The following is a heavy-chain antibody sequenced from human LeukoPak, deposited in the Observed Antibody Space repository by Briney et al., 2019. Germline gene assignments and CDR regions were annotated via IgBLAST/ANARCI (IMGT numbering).Heavy chain of an antibody. CDR2: ISSSSSTI. V-gene: IGHV3-48*01. Sequence: GGSLRLSCAASGFTFSSYSMNWVRQAPGKGLEWVSYISSSSSTIYYADSVKGRFTISRDNAKNSLYLQMNSLRAKDTAVYYCARVGMITFGGSDFDYWGQGTLVTVSS. CDR1: GFTFSSYS. J-gene: IGHJ4*02. CDR3: ARVGMITFGGSDFDY. D-gene: IGHD3-16*01.